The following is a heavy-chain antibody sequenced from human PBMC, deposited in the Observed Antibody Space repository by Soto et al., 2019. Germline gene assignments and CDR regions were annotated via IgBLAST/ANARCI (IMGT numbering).Heavy chain of an antibody. CDR2: VGSST. J-gene: IGHJ5*02. CDR3: VRDSWGVHH. D-gene: IGHD3-16*01. CDR1: GFTFSSYW. Sequence: VQLMESGGGSVQPGGSLRLSCAASGFTFSSYWMHWVRQAPGKGLVWVSHVGSSTTYADSVKGRFTISRDNAKSTLYLQMNSLRVEDTAVYYCVRDSWGVHHWGQGTLVTVSS. V-gene: IGHV3-74*01.